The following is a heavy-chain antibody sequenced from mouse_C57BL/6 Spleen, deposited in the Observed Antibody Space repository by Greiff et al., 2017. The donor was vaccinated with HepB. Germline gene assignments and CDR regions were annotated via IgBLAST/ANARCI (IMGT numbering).Heavy chain of an antibody. V-gene: IGHV1-15*01. CDR3: TNYYGSSSAYYFDY. CDR1: GYTFTDYE. Sequence: QVQLKESGAELVRPGASVTLSCKASGYTFTDYEMHWVKQTPVHGLEWIGAIDPETGGTAYNQKFKGKAILTADKSSSTAYMELRSLTSEDSAVYYCTNYYGSSSAYYFDYWGQGTTLTVSS. CDR2: IDPETGGT. J-gene: IGHJ2*01. D-gene: IGHD1-1*01.